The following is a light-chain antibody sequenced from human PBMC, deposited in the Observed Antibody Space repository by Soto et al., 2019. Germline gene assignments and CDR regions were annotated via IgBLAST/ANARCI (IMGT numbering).Light chain of an antibody. CDR1: QSVNRY. CDR3: QQRMHWPPIT. CDR2: DAS. Sequence: EIVLTQSPATLSLSPGERATLSCRASQSVNRYLAWYQQKPGQAPRLLIYDASNRATGIPARFSGSGSGTDFTLTINSLEPEDCAVYYCQQRMHWPPITFGQGTRLEIK. V-gene: IGKV3-11*01. J-gene: IGKJ5*01.